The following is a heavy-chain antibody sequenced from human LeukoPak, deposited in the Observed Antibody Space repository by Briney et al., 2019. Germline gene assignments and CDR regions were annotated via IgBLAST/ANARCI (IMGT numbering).Heavy chain of an antibody. CDR2: IYSSGST. Sequence: PSETLSLTCAVSGDSSSNYYWSWIRQPPGKGLEWIGYIYSSGSTNYNPSLKSRVTISVDMSKNQFSLKLSSVTAADTAVYYCAREVDYYDSSGYAAFAFDIWGQGTMVTVSS. CDR1: GDSSSNYY. J-gene: IGHJ3*02. D-gene: IGHD3-22*01. V-gene: IGHV4-59*12. CDR3: AREVDYYDSSGYAAFAFDI.